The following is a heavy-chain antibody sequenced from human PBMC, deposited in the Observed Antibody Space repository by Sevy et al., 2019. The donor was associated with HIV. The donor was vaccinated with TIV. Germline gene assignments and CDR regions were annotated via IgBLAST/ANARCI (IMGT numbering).Heavy chain of an antibody. J-gene: IGHJ3*02. CDR1: GGTFTSYG. V-gene: IGHV1-69*13. D-gene: IGHD3-22*01. CDR2: FIPIFGTT. Sequence: ASVKVSCKASGGTFTSYGLSWVRQAPGQGLEWVGIFIPIFGTTNYAQRFQGRVTITGDESTSTVYMELSSLRSEDTAVYYCARVYHDSSAVQAFDIWGQGTMVTVSS. CDR3: ARVYHDSSAVQAFDI.